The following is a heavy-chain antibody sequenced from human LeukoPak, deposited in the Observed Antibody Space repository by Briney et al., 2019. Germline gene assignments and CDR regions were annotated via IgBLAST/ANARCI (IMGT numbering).Heavy chain of an antibody. CDR1: GFTFSSYG. CDR3: AKDLTEFVDPGYGYMDV. CDR2: ISGSSDNT. Sequence: GGSLRLSCTASGFTFSSYGMSGVRRAPGVGLEGVSGISGSSDNTYYAASVKGRFTMSRDNSKNTLYLQMNTLSAEDTALYYCAKDLTEFVDPGYGYMDVWGKGTTVTISS. J-gene: IGHJ6*03. V-gene: IGHV3-23*01. D-gene: IGHD3-10*01.